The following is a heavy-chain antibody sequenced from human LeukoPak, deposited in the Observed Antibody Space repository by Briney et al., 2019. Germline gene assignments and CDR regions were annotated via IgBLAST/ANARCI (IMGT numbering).Heavy chain of an antibody. CDR3: VRQARRAGSQ. D-gene: IGHD6-13*01. J-gene: IGHJ1*01. Sequence: PGGSLRLSCATSGFTFGIHYMSWVRQAPGRGPEWISYISGNGGDIAYADSVKGRFTISRDNAKSFLYLQMNSLRVEDTAVYHCVRQARRAGSQWGQGPLIAVSS. CDR2: ISGNGGDI. CDR1: GFTFGIHY. V-gene: IGHV3/OR16-9*01.